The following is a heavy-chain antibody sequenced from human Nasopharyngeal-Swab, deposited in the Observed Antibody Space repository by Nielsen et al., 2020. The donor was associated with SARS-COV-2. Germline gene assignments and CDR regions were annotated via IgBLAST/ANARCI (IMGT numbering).Heavy chain of an antibody. Sequence: WIRQPPGKGLEWVGRIKSKTDGGTTDYAAPVKGRFTISRDDSKNTLYLQMNSLKTEDTSVYYCTARWYTYFDYWGQGTLVTVSS. CDR3: TARWYTYFDY. CDR2: IKSKTDGGTT. J-gene: IGHJ4*02. D-gene: IGHD6-13*01. V-gene: IGHV3-15*01.